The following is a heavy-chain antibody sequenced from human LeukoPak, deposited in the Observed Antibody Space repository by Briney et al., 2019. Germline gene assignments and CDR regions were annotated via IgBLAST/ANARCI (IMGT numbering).Heavy chain of an antibody. Sequence: SETLSFTCTDSGGSFSGYYWSWIRQPAGKGLEWIGRIYTSGSTNYNPSLKSRVTMSVDTSKNQFSLKLSSVTAADTAVYYCARVSSAGIWDYWGQGTLVTVSS. V-gene: IGHV4-4*07. J-gene: IGHJ4*02. CDR1: GGSFSGYY. D-gene: IGHD6-19*01. CDR2: IYTSGST. CDR3: ARVSSAGIWDY.